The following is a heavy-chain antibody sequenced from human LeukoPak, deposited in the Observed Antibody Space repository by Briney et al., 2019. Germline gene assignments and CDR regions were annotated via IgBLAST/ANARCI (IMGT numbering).Heavy chain of an antibody. D-gene: IGHD3-3*01. V-gene: IGHV3-9*01. CDR1: VFTFDDYA. CDR3: AKARSGYLTPFDY. Sequence: GRSLTLSYAASVFTFDDYALHWVQQPPAKGLEWVSGISYNSGTIAYADSVKARFTISRDNAKSSLYLEMNNLRLEDTAFYFCAKARSGYLTPFDYWGQGALVTVSS. J-gene: IGHJ4*02. CDR2: ISYNSGTI.